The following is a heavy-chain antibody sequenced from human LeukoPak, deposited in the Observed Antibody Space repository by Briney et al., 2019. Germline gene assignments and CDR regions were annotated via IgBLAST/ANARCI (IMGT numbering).Heavy chain of an antibody. Sequence: GASVKVSCKASGGTFSSYAISWVRQAPGQGLEWMGWISAYNGYTNYAQKLQGRVTMTTDTSTSTAYMELRSLRSDDTAVYYCARGTAGWFDPWGQGTLVTVSS. D-gene: IGHD6-13*01. CDR2: ISAYNGYT. CDR1: GGTFSSYA. V-gene: IGHV1-18*01. J-gene: IGHJ5*02. CDR3: ARGTAGWFDP.